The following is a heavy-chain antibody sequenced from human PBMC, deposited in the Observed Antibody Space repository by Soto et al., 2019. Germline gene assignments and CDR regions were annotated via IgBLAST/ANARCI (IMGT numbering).Heavy chain of an antibody. Sequence: ASVKVSCKASGYTSTGYYMHWVRQAPGQGLEWMGWINPNSGGTNYAQKFQGWVTMTRDTSISTAYMELSRLRSDDTAVYYCARAFTGGEVGATSYYYGMDVWGQGTTVTVSS. D-gene: IGHD1-26*01. CDR1: GYTSTGYY. CDR3: ARAFTGGEVGATSYYYGMDV. CDR2: INPNSGGT. V-gene: IGHV1-2*04. J-gene: IGHJ6*02.